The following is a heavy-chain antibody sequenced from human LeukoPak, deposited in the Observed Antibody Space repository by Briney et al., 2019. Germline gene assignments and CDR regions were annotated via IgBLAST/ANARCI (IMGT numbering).Heavy chain of an antibody. V-gene: IGHV3-7*01. CDR2: IKQDGSDK. CDR1: GFTFSSYW. Sequence: GGSLRLSCAASGFTFSSYWMGWVRQAPGKGLEWVANIKQDGSDKYFVDSVKGRFTISRDNAKNLLYLQMNSLRAEDTAVYYCARGAAGPYYLDYWGQGTLVTVSS. J-gene: IGHJ4*02. D-gene: IGHD6-25*01. CDR3: ARGAAGPYYLDY.